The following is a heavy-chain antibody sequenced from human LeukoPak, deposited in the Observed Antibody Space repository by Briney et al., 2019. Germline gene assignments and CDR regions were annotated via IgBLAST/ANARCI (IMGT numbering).Heavy chain of an antibody. Sequence: GGSLRLSCAASGFTFSSYAMHWVRQAPGKGLEWVAVISYDGSNKYYADSVKGRFTISRDNSKNTLYLQMNSLRAEDTAVYYCAKDFYSSSWYYFDYWGQGTLVTVSS. V-gene: IGHV3-30-3*01. CDR1: GFTFSSYA. CDR2: ISYDGSNK. D-gene: IGHD6-13*01. CDR3: AKDFYSSSWYYFDY. J-gene: IGHJ4*02.